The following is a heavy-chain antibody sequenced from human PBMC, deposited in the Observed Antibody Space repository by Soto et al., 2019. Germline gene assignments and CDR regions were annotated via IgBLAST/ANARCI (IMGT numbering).Heavy chain of an antibody. V-gene: IGHV4-59*01. D-gene: IGHD6-19*01. Sequence: QVQLQESGPGLVKPSETLSLTCTVSGGSTSSYYWSWIRQPPGKGLEWIGYIYYSGSTNYNPSLKSRVTISVDTSKNQFSLKLSSVTAADTAVYSCARVSVAGQLDYWGQGTLVTVSS. CDR2: IYYSGST. CDR3: ARVSVAGQLDY. J-gene: IGHJ4*02. CDR1: GGSTSSYY.